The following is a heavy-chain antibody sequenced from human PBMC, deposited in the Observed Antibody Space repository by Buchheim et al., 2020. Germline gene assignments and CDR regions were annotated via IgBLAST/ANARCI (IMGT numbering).Heavy chain of an antibody. Sequence: QVQLVESGGGVVQPGRSLRLSCAASGFTFSSYAMHWVRQAPGKGLEWVAVISYDGRSENYVDSVKGRFTISRENSENTLYLQMNSLRVEETAVYYCAREDGELYFDYWGQGTL. J-gene: IGHJ4*02. CDR3: AREDGELYFDY. CDR1: GFTFSSYA. V-gene: IGHV3-30*04. D-gene: IGHD1-7*01. CDR2: ISYDGRSE.